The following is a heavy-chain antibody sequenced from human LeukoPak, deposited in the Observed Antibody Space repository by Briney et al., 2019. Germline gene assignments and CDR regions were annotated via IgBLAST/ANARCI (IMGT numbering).Heavy chain of an antibody. CDR1: GFTFSTYG. CDR3: AKNRGNYCTSGGCYSYAFDI. V-gene: IGHV3-30*02. J-gene: IGHJ3*02. Sequence: GGSLGLSCAASGFTFSTYGMHWVRQAPGKGLEWVSFIRYDGSNKYYAESVKGRFTISRDNSKNTLYLQMNSLRAEDTAVYFCAKNRGNYCTSGGCYSYAFDIWGQGTMVTVSS. CDR2: IRYDGSNK. D-gene: IGHD2-15*01.